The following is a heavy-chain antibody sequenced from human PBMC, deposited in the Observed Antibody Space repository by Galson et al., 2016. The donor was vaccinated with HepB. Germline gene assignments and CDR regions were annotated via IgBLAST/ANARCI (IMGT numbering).Heavy chain of an antibody. CDR3: ARDTSSNWYTDNWFDT. Sequence: SVKVSCKASGYTFISYAIHWVRQAPGQRLEWMGWISAGNGNTKYSQQFQGRVTFTRDPSTKTVYMGLSSLTSEDTAVYYCARDTSSNWYTDNWFDTWGQGTLVTVSS. D-gene: IGHD6-13*01. CDR2: ISAGNGNT. J-gene: IGHJ5*02. CDR1: GYTFISYA. V-gene: IGHV1-3*01.